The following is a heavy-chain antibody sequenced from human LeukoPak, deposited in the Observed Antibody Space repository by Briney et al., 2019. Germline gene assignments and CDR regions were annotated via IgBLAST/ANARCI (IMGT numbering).Heavy chain of an antibody. CDR2: ISGSGGST. V-gene: IGHV3-23*01. CDR1: GFTVSSNY. CDR3: AKSGVVVAATFYGMDV. Sequence: GGSLRLSCAASGFTVSSNYMSWVRQAPGKGLEWVSAISGSGGSTYYADSVKGRLTMSRDNSKNTVYLQMKSLRAEDTAVYYCAKSGVVVAATFYGMDVWGQGTTVTVSS. J-gene: IGHJ6*02. D-gene: IGHD2-15*01.